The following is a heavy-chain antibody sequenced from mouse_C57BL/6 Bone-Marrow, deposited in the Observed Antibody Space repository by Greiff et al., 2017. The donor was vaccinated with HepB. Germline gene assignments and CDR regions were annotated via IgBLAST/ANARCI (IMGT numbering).Heavy chain of an antibody. J-gene: IGHJ3*01. CDR2: IYPGNSDT. CDR3: ARDITTVPVAY. CDR1: GYTFTSYW. V-gene: IGHV1-5*01. D-gene: IGHD1-1*01. Sequence: EVQLQQPGAELVKPGASVKMSCKTSGYTFTSYWMHWVKQRPGQGLEWIGAIYPGNSDTSYNQKFKGKAKLTAVTSASTAYMEISSLTNEDSAVSYSARDITTVPVAYWGQGTLVTVSA.